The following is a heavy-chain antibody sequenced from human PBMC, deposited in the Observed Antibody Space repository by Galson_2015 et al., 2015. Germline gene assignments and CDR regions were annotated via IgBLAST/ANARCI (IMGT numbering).Heavy chain of an antibody. V-gene: IGHV5-51*01. Sequence: QSGAEVKKPGESLKISCKGSGYSFTSYWIGWVRQMPGKGLEWMGIIYPGDSDTRYSPSFQGQATISADKSVSTAYLQWSSLKASDTAMYYCARPSLPRHDYGGKTETYFDYWGQGTLVTVSS. J-gene: IGHJ4*02. D-gene: IGHD4-23*01. CDR3: ARPSLPRHDYGGKTETYFDY. CDR2: IYPGDSDT. CDR1: GYSFTSYW.